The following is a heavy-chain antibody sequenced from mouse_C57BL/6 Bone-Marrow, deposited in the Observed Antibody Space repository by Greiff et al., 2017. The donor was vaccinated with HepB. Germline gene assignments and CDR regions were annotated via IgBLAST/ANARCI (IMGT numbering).Heavy chain of an antibody. CDR1: GYSITSGYY. CDR2: ISYDGSN. J-gene: IGHJ3*01. CDR3: ARGRDYDEGAWFAY. Sequence: ESGPGLVKPSQSLSLTCSVTGYSITSGYYWNWIRQFPGNKLEWMGYISYDGSNNYNPSLKNRISITRDTSKNQFFLKLNSVTTEDTATYYCARGRDYDEGAWFAYWGQGTLVTVSA. V-gene: IGHV3-6*01. D-gene: IGHD2-4*01.